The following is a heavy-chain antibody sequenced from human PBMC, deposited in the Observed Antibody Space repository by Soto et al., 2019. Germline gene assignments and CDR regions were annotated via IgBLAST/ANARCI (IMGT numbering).Heavy chain of an antibody. D-gene: IGHD6-19*01. V-gene: IGHV4-34*01. CDR1: GGSFSGYY. CDR3: ARGVAVAGTDDY. J-gene: IGHJ4*02. Sequence: SETLSLTCAVYGGSFSGYYWSWIRQPPGKGLEWIGEINHSGSTNYNPSLKSRVTISVDTSKNQFSLKLSSVTAADTAVYYCARGVAVAGTDDYWGQGTLVTVS. CDR2: INHSGST.